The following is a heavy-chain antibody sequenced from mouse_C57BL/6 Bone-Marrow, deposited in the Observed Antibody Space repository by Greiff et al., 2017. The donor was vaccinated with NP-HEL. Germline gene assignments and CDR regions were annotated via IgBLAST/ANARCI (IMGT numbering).Heavy chain of an antibody. CDR2: ILPGSGST. CDR1: GYTFTGYW. Sequence: VKLMESGAELMKPGASVKLSCKATGYTFTGYWIEWVKQRPGHGLEWIGEILPGSGSTNYHEKFKGKATFTADTSSNTASMQLSSLTTEDAASDYFASVYSMDYWGRGTSITVSA. J-gene: IGHJ4*01. CDR3: ASVYSMDY. V-gene: IGHV1-9*01.